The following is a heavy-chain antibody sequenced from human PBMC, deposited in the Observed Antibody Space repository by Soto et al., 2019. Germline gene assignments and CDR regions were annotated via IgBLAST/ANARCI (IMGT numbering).Heavy chain of an antibody. CDR1: GGSFSGYY. CDR3: ARVGLAAAGAPDY. J-gene: IGHJ4*02. CDR2: INHSGST. V-gene: IGHV4-34*01. Sequence: PSETLSLTCAVYGGSFSGYYWSWIRQPPGKGLEWIGEINHSGSTNYNPSLKSRVTISVDTSKNQFSLKLSSVTAADTAVYYCARVGLAAAGAPDYCGQGTLVTVSS. D-gene: IGHD6-13*01.